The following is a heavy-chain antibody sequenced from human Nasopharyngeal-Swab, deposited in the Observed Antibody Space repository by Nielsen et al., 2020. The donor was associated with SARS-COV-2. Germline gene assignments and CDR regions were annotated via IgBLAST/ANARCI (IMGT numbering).Heavy chain of an antibody. CDR1: GFTFNNYN. CDR3: AKEESSYDFWSGYVTNFYYNGMDV. V-gene: IGHV3-23*01. J-gene: IGHJ6*02. Sequence: GESLKISCAASGFTFNNYNFNWVRQPPGKGLEWVSAISGGGGGTYYADSVKGRFTISRANSKKTLYLQLNSLRAEDTAVYYCAKEESSYDFWSGYVTNFYYNGMDVWGQGTTVTVSS. CDR2: ISGGGGGT. D-gene: IGHD3-3*01.